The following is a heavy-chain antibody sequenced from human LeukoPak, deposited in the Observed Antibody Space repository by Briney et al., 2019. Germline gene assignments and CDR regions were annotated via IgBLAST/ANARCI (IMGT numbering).Heavy chain of an antibody. Sequence: SETLSLTCTVSGGSISGSSYYWGWIRQPPGKGLEWIGSIYYSGNTFYNPSLKSRVTISVDTSKNQFSLKLSSVTAADTAVYYCARSLRGAGHQFDYWGQGTLVTVSS. J-gene: IGHJ4*02. CDR2: IYYSGNT. D-gene: IGHD1-26*01. CDR3: ARSLRGAGHQFDY. V-gene: IGHV4-39*01. CDR1: GGSISGSSYY.